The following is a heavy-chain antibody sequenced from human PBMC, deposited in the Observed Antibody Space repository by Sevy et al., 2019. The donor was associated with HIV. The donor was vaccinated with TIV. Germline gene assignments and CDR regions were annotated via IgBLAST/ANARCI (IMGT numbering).Heavy chain of an antibody. J-gene: IGHJ4*02. CDR1: GFRFSIYA. V-gene: IGHV3-23*01. Sequence: GGSLRLSCTTSGFRFSIYAMTWVRQAPGKGLEWVSSFCMGGDRIYYADSVRGRFTISRDDSKNTLYLEMNNLRAEDTAKYYCAREGCSKGHDWGQGTLVTVSS. CDR3: AREGCSKGHD. D-gene: IGHD2-2*01. CDR2: FCMGGDRI.